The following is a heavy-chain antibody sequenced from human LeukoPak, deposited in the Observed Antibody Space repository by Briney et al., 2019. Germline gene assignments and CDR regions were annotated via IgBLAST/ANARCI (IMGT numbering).Heavy chain of an antibody. CDR2: ISGSGGST. D-gene: IGHD3-22*01. CDR1: GFTFSSYW. V-gene: IGHV3-23*01. CDR3: ARWHTSGHNYYYDY. Sequence: GGSLRLSCAASGFTFSSYWMSWVRQAPGKGLEWVSAISGSGGSTYYADSVKGRFTISRDNSKNTLYLQMNSLRVEDTAVYYCARWHTSGHNYYYDYWGQGTLVTVSS. J-gene: IGHJ4*02.